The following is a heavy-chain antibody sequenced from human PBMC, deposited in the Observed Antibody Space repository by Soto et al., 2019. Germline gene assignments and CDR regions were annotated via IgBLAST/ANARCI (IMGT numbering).Heavy chain of an antibody. CDR2: INPNSGGT. CDR1: GYTFTGYY. CDR3: ARAHYDFWSGYNSNWFDP. D-gene: IGHD3-3*01. J-gene: IGHJ5*02. Sequence: ASVKVSCKASGYTFTGYYMHWVRKAPGQGLEWMGWINPNSGGTNYAQKFQGCVTMTRDTSISTAYMELSRLRSDDTAVYYCARAHYDFWSGYNSNWFDPWGQGTLVTVSS. V-gene: IGHV1-2*04.